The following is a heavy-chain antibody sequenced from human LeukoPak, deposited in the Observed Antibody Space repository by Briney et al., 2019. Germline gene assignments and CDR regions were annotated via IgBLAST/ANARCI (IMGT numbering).Heavy chain of an antibody. J-gene: IGHJ4*02. D-gene: IGHD6-19*01. Sequence: PSETLSLTCAVYGGSFSGYYWSWIRQPPGKGLEWIGYIYYSGSTNYNPSLKSRVTISVDTSKNQFSLKLSSVTAADTAVYYCARHRGIAVAIDYWGQGTLVTVSS. CDR3: ARHRGIAVAIDY. CDR2: IYYSGST. CDR1: GGSFSGYY. V-gene: IGHV4-59*08.